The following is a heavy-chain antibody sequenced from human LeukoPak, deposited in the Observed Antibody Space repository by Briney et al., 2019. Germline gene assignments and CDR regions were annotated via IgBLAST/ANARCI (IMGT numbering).Heavy chain of an antibody. V-gene: IGHV1-69*06. D-gene: IGHD6-13*01. CDR1: GGTFSSHA. CDR2: IIPIFGTA. CDR3: AREGYSSSYGY. J-gene: IGHJ4*02. Sequence: SVKVSCKASGGTFSSHAISWVRQAPGQGLEWMGGIIPIFGTANYAQKFQGRVTITADKSTSTAYMELSSPRSEDTAVYYCAREGYSSSYGYWGQGTLVTVSS.